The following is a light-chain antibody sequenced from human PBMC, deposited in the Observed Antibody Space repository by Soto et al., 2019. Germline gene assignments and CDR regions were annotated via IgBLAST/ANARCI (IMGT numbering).Light chain of an antibody. CDR2: EVT. J-gene: IGLJ1*01. CDR1: SSDVGSYNY. CDR3: SSYTNIRSSPYV. Sequence: QSALTQPASVSGSPGQSITISCTGASSDVGSYNYVSWFQQHPGKAPRLLIYEVTNRPSGVSSRFSGSKSGNTASLTISGLQADDEADYYCSSYTNIRSSPYVFGPGTKVTVL. V-gene: IGLV2-14*03.